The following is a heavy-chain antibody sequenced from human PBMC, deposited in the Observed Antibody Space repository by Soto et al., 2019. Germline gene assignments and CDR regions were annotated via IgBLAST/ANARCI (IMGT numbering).Heavy chain of an antibody. CDR1: GGTFSSYA. D-gene: IGHD6-13*01. J-gene: IGHJ6*02. V-gene: IGHV1-69*13. CDR3: ARAWRPQLVPGIDYYYGMDV. CDR2: IIPIFGTA. Sequence: ASVKVSCKASGGTFSSYAISWVRQAPGQGLEWMGGIIPIFGTANYAQKFQGRVTITADESTSTAYMELSSLRSEDTAVYYCARAWRPQLVPGIDYYYGMDVWGQGTTVTVSS.